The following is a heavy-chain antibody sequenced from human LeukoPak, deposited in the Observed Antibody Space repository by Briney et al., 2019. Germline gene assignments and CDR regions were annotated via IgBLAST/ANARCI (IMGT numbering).Heavy chain of an antibody. D-gene: IGHD3-10*01. CDR2: ISYSGST. CDR3: ARTSGSLLGDAFDI. Sequence: SETLSLTCSVSGDPITSTSHYWGWIRQPPGKGLEWIGSISYSGSTYYNPSLKSRVTISVDTSKNQFSLKLSSVTAADTAVYYCARTSGSLLGDAFDIWGQGTMVTVSS. V-gene: IGHV4-39*01. CDR1: GDPITSTSHY. J-gene: IGHJ3*02.